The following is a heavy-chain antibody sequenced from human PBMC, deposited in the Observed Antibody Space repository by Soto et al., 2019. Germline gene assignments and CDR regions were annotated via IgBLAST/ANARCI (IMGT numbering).Heavy chain of an antibody. J-gene: IGHJ4*02. D-gene: IGHD5-18*01. V-gene: IGHV4-31*03. CDR2: ISHSGST. CDR1: GGSISSSAYY. Sequence: QVQLQESGPGLVKPSQTLSLTCTVSGGSISSSAYYWSWIRQHPGKGLVWIGYISHSGSTYYNPSLKSRVIISVDTSKNQFSLSSTSGTAADTAVYYCAREYTYGSNFFDCWGQGALVTVSS. CDR3: AREYTYGSNFFDC.